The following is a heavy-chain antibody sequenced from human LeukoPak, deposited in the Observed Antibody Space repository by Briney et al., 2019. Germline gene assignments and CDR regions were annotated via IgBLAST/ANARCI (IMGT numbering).Heavy chain of an antibody. Sequence: ASVKVSCKASGYTFTGYYMHWVRQAPGQGLEWMGRINPNSGGTNYAQKFQGRVTMTRDTSISTAYMELSSLRSEDTAVYYCARADYGDYPPFDPWGQGTLVTVSS. CDR2: INPNSGGT. V-gene: IGHV1-2*06. D-gene: IGHD4-17*01. J-gene: IGHJ5*02. CDR1: GYTFTGYY. CDR3: ARADYGDYPPFDP.